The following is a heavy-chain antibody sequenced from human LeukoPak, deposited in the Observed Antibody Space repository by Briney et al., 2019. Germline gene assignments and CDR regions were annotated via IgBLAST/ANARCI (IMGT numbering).Heavy chain of an antibody. CDR1: GYSFTSYW. J-gene: IGHJ4*02. CDR2: IYPGDSDA. D-gene: IGHD5-18*01. CDR3: ARRGYNYDYAFDY. Sequence: GESLKISCKGSGYSFTSYWIARVRQMPGRGLEWMGIIYPGDSDARYSPSFQGQVTISADKSISTAYLQWSSLKASDTAMYYCARRGYNYDYAFDYWGQGTLVTVSS. V-gene: IGHV5-51*01.